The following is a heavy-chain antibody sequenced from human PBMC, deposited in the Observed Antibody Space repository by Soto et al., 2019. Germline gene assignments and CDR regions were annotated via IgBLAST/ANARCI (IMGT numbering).Heavy chain of an antibody. Sequence: SETLSLTCTVFGGSISSYYWNWIRQPPGKGLEWIGYIDYSGSTTYNPSLKSRLTISVDTSKNQFSLKLNSVTAADTAVYYCARYVIVDYHVTSAYYFDPWGPGTRVTVSS. V-gene: IGHV4-59*08. CDR2: IDYSGST. CDR3: ARYVIVDYHVTSAYYFDP. CDR1: GGSISSYY. D-gene: IGHD3-22*01. J-gene: IGHJ5*02.